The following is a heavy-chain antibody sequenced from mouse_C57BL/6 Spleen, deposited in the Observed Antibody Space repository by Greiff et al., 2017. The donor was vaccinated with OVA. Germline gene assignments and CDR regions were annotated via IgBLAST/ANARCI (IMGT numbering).Heavy chain of an antibody. Sequence: VKLQQPGAELVRPGSSVKLSCKASGYTFTSYWMDWVKQRPGQGLEWIGNIYPSDSETQYNQKFKDKATLTVDKSSSTADMQLSSRTSEDSAVYYGARGGAAQATRFDYWGQGTTLTVSS. D-gene: IGHD3-2*02. CDR1: GYTFTSYW. CDR3: ARGGAAQATRFDY. J-gene: IGHJ2*01. V-gene: IGHV1-61*01. CDR2: IYPSDSET.